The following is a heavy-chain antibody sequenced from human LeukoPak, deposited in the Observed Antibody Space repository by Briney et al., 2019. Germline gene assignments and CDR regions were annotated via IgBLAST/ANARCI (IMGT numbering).Heavy chain of an antibody. CDR1: GYTFTSYG. CDR2: ISAYNGNT. V-gene: IGHV1-18*04. J-gene: IGHJ4*02. Sequence: ASVKVSCKASGYTFTSYGISWVRQAPGQGLEWMGWISAYNGNTNYAQKLQGRVSMTTDTSTSTAYMELRSLRSDDTAVYYCARGLRGYSYGMVDYWGQGTLVTVSS. CDR3: ARGLRGYSYGMVDY. D-gene: IGHD5-18*01.